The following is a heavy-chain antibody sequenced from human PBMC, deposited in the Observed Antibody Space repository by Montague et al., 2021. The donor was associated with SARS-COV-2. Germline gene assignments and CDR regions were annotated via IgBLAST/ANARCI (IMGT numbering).Heavy chain of an antibody. D-gene: IGHD3-3*01. CDR2: IYTSGST. V-gene: IGHV4-61*02. J-gene: IGHJ4*02. Sequence: TLSLTGTVSGGSISSGSYYWSWIRQPAGKGLEWIGRIYTSGSTNYNPSLKSRVTISVDTSKNQFSLKLSSVTAADTAVYYCARADFWSGYLYFDYWGQGTLVTVSS. CDR3: ARADFWSGYLYFDY. CDR1: GGSISSGSYY.